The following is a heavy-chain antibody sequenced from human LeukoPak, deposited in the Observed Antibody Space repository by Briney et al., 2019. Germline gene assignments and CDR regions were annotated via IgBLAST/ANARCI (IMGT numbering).Heavy chain of an antibody. CDR1: GFTLDDHA. CDR2: ISSSSSYI. J-gene: IGHJ4*02. V-gene: IGHV3-21*01. CDR3: ARGSPYYYDSSGLDFDY. D-gene: IGHD3-22*01. Sequence: GRSLRLSCAASGFTLDDHAVHWVRQAPGKGLEWVSSISSSSSYIYYADSVKGRFTISRDNAKNSLYLQMNSLRAEDTAVYYCARGSPYYYDSSGLDFDYWGQGTLVTVSS.